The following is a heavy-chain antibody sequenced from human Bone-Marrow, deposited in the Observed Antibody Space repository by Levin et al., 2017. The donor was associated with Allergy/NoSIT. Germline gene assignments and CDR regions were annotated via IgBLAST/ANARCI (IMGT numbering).Heavy chain of an antibody. V-gene: IGHV4-61*01. CDR2: IYHTGST. Sequence: SQTLSLTCAVSGGSVNIDNYYWTWIRQSPGNGLESFGYIYHTGSTSYNPSLNGRVTMSVDTTKNQFSLKLTSVTAADTAVYYCARYHYFGTGRWDYWGQGILVTVSS. J-gene: IGHJ4*02. CDR1: GGSVNIDNYY. D-gene: IGHD3-10*01. CDR3: ARYHYFGTGRWDY.